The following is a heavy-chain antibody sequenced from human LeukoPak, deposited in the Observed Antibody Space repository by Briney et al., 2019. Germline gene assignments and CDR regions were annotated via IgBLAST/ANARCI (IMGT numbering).Heavy chain of an antibody. V-gene: IGHV4-59*01. D-gene: IGHD6-13*01. CDR2: VYYLGST. CDR3: VGATISSAGFSFGY. J-gene: IGHJ4*02. Sequence: SETLSLTCTVSGGSISGYYWTWIRQPPGKGLEWIGYVYYLGSTNYNPSLDGRVTISLDTSENQFSLKLTSVTAADTALYYCVGATISSAGFSFGYWAQGTLVTVSS. CDR1: GGSISGYY.